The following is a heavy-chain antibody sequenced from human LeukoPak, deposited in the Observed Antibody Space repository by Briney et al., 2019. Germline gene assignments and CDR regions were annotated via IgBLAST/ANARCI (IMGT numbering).Heavy chain of an antibody. CDR1: GVSFSGYY. Sequence: SETLSLTCAVYGVSFSGYYWSWIRQPPGKGLEWIGEINHSGSTNYNPSLKSRVTISGDTSKNQFSLKLSSVTAADTAVYYCARGSRVYGSGSCHLDYWGQGTLVTVSS. CDR2: INHSGST. CDR3: ARGSRVYGSGSCHLDY. V-gene: IGHV4-34*01. D-gene: IGHD3-10*01. J-gene: IGHJ4*02.